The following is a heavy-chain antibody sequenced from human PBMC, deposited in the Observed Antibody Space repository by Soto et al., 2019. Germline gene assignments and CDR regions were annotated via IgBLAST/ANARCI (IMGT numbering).Heavy chain of an antibody. CDR1: GYTLTVLS. J-gene: IGHJ3*02. V-gene: IGHV1-58*02. CDR3: AAVSGI. Sequence: SVKVYCKVSGYTLTVLSMQWVRQARGQRLEWIGWIVVGSGNTNYAQKFQERVTITRDMSTSTAYMELSSLRSEDTAVYYCAAVSGIWGQGTMVTVSS. CDR2: IVVGSGNT.